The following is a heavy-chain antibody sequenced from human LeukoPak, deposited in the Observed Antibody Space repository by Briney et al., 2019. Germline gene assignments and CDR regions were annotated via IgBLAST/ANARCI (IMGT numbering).Heavy chain of an antibody. CDR3: ARGQWRFLEWSADQRTEYWYFDL. J-gene: IGHJ2*01. D-gene: IGHD3-3*01. V-gene: IGHV1-8*01. CDR1: GYTFTSYD. CDR2: MNPNSGNT. Sequence: ASVKVSCKASGYTFTSYDINWVRQATGQGLEWMGWMNPNSGNTGYAQKFQGRVTITRNTSISTAYMELSSLRSEDTAVYYCARGQWRFLEWSADQRTEYWYFDLWGRGTLVTVSS.